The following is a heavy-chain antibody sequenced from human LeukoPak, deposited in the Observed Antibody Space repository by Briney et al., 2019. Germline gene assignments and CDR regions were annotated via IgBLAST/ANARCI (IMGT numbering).Heavy chain of an antibody. D-gene: IGHD6-19*01. CDR1: GDSVSSNSAA. CDR3: ARDRPVSGRALNFFDY. V-gene: IGHV6-1*01. J-gene: IGHJ4*02. Sequence: SQTLSLTCAISGDSVSSNSAAWNWIRQSPSRGLEWLGRTFYRSKWYNQYAVSVKSRITINPDTSKNQFSLQLNSVTPDDTAVYYCARDRPVSGRALNFFDYWGQGTLVTVSS. CDR2: TFYRSKWYN.